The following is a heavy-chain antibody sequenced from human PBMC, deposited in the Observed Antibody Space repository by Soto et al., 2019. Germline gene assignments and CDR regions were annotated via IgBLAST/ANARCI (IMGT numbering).Heavy chain of an antibody. CDR3: TRDRSRVTDDAFDI. CDR1: GFTFGDYA. Sequence: PGGSLRLSCTASGFTFGDYAMSWFRQAPGKGLEWVGFIRSKAYGGTTEYAASVKGRFTISRADSKSIAYLQMNSLKTEDTAVYYCTRDRSRVTDDAFDIWGQGTMVTVSS. J-gene: IGHJ3*02. CDR2: IRSKAYGGTT. D-gene: IGHD4-17*01. V-gene: IGHV3-49*03.